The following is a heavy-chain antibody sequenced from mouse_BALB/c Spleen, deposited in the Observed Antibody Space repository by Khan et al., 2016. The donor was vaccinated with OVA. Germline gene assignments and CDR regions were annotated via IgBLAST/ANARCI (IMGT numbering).Heavy chain of an antibody. CDR1: GFSLTNYG. V-gene: IGHV2-2*01. J-gene: IGHJ4*01. CDR2: IWSVGNT. CDR3: ARKRGVHYNMDF. Sequence: QVQLKQSGPGLVQPSQSLSITCTVSGFSLTNYGVHWIRQSPGRGLEWLGLIWSVGNTDYNAAFISRLTISKDNTKSQVFFKMTSLQVDDPAIYYCARKRGVHYNMDFWGQGISVTVSS.